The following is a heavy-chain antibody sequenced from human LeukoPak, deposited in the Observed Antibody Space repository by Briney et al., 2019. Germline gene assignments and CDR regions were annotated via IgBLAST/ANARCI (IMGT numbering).Heavy chain of an antibody. CDR3: ARHSPVGIFYFDY. CDR2: IYYSGTT. CDR1: GGSISSSSYS. D-gene: IGHD1-26*01. J-gene: IGHJ4*02. V-gene: IGHV4-39*07. Sequence: PSETLSLTCTVSGGSISSSSYSWGWIRQPPGKGLEWIGNIYYSGTTYYNPSLKSRVTISVDTSKNQFSLKLSSVTAADTAVYYCARHSPVGIFYFDYWGQGTLVTVSS.